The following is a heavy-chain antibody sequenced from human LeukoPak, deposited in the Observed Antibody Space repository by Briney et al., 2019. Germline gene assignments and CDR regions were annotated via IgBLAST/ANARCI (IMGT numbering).Heavy chain of an antibody. Sequence: GGSLRLSCAASGFTFSSYSMNWVRQAPGKGLEWVSSISSSSSYIYYADSVKGRFTISRDNAKNSLYLQMNSLRAEDTALYYCARDLAGQLAYWGQGTLVTVSS. V-gene: IGHV3-21*04. CDR2: ISSSSSYI. J-gene: IGHJ4*02. CDR3: ARDLAGQLAY. D-gene: IGHD6-6*01. CDR1: GFTFSSYS.